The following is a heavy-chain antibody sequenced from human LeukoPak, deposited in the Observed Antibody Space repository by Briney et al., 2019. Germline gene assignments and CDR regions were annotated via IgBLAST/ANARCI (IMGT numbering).Heavy chain of an antibody. J-gene: IGHJ4*02. CDR1: GGSISSNNHH. V-gene: IGHV4-39*01. Sequence: PSETLSLTCSVSGGSISSNNHHWDWIRQPPGSGLEWIGSMHHSGATYYNPSLQSRLTLSVDMSKNQFSLNLNSVTAADTAVYYCARRVNSFDSWGPGTLVTVSS. CDR3: ARRVNSFDS. CDR2: MHHSGAT.